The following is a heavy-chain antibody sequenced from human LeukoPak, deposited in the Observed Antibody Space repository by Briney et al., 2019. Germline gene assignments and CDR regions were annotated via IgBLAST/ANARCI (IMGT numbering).Heavy chain of an antibody. CDR2: LFPIFGTA. CDR1: GGTFSCYA. CDR3: ARDRDYYDSSGYYYPWYFDL. D-gene: IGHD3-22*01. Sequence: SVKVTCKGSGGTFSCYAIHWVRQAPGQGLELMGGLFPIFGTANYAQKFQGRVTITADESTSTAYMELSSLRSEDTDVYYCARDRDYYDSSGYYYPWYFDLWGRGTLVTVSS. J-gene: IGHJ2*01. V-gene: IGHV1-69*13.